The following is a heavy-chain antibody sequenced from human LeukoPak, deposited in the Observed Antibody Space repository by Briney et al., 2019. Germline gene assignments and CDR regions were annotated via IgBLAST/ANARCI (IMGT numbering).Heavy chain of an antibody. Sequence: PSETLSLTCAVYGGSFSGYYWSWIRQPPGKGLEWIGEINHSGSTNYNPSLKSRVTISVDTSKNQFSLKLSSGAAADTAVYYCARFRSLFYFDYWGQGTLVTVSS. CDR3: ARFRSLFYFDY. CDR1: GGSFSGYY. V-gene: IGHV4-34*01. J-gene: IGHJ4*02. CDR2: INHSGST.